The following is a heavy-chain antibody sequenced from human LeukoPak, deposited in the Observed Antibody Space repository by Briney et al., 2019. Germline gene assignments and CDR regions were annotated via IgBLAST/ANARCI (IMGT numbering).Heavy chain of an antibody. CDR1: GYTFTGYF. CDR3: AMSIEYASSPTYDY. V-gene: IGHV1-2*02. CDR2: TNPNNGDT. Sequence: ASVKVSFKASGYTFTGYFVHWVRQAPGQGLEWMGLTNPNNGDTNYAQKFQGRVTMTRDTSISTFYMELSRLRSDDTAVYYCAMSIEYASSPTYDYWGQGTLVTVSS. J-gene: IGHJ4*02. D-gene: IGHD6-6*01.